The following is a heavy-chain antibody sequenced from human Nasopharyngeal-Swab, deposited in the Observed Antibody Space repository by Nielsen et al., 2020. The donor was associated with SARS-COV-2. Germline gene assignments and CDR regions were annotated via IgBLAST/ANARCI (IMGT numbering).Heavy chain of an antibody. CDR3: AKDIVVGVSDLNGY. CDR2: ISYDGSNK. V-gene: IGHV3-30*18. J-gene: IGHJ4*02. CDR1: GFAISSYG. D-gene: IGHD1-26*01. Sequence: GESLKMSCAACGFAISSYGMHWVREAPGKGLEWVAVISYDGSNKYYADSVKGRFTISRDNSKNTLYLQMNSLRAEDTDVYYCAKDIVVGVSDLNGYWGQGTLVTVSS.